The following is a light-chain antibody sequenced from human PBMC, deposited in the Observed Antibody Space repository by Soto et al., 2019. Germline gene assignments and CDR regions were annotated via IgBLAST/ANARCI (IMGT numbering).Light chain of an antibody. V-gene: IGKV3-20*01. CDR3: QQDGSSPPIT. J-gene: IGKJ5*01. Sequence: EIVMTQSPATLSVSPGNTATLSCRTSQSVFSYFAWYQQKPGRAPRLLIYGASSRATGIPDRFSGSGSGTDFTLTISRLEPEDFAVYYCQQDGSSPPITFAQRTRLEI. CDR1: QSVFSY. CDR2: GAS.